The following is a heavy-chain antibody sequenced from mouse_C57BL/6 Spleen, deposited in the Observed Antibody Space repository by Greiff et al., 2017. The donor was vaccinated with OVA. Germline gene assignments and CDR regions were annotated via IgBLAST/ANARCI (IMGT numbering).Heavy chain of an antibody. Sequence: QVQLQQPGAELVRPGSSVKLSCKASGYTFTSYWMHWVKQRPIQGLEWIGNIDPSDSETHYNQKFKDKATLTVDKSSSTAYMQLSSLTSEDSAVYYCARGGGDGEYYFDYWGQGTTLTVSS. D-gene: IGHD1-1*02. J-gene: IGHJ2*01. V-gene: IGHV1-52*01. CDR2: IDPSDSET. CDR3: ARGGGDGEYYFDY. CDR1: GYTFTSYW.